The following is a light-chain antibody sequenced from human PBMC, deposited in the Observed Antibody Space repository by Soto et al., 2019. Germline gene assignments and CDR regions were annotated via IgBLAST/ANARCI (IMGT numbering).Light chain of an antibody. CDR1: GWDIGFYNY. V-gene: IGLV2-14*01. CDR2: WVA. CDR3: CSYAHGSIYV. Sequence: QAVLTQPASVSWPPRQSITISFTVTGWDIGFYNYVSLYQQHPGKAPKLLIYWVANRPSGVSARFSGSKSGSTASLTISGLQAEDEADYYCCSYAHGSIYVFGTGTKVTVL. J-gene: IGLJ1*01.